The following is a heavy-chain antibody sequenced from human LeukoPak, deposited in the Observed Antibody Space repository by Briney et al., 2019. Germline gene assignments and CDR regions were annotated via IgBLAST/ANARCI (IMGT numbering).Heavy chain of an antibody. V-gene: IGHV1-18*01. Sequence: GASVRVSCKASGYTFTSYGISWVRQAPGQGLEWMGWITAYNGNTNYAQKLQGRVTMTTDTSTSTAYMELRSLRSDDTAVYYCARDPGYSSGWYIDVWGKGTTVTISS. CDR2: ITAYNGNT. D-gene: IGHD6-19*01. CDR3: ARDPGYSSGWYIDV. CDR1: GYTFTSYG. J-gene: IGHJ6*03.